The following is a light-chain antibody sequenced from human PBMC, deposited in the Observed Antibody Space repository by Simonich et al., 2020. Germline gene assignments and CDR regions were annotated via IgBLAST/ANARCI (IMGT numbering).Light chain of an antibody. Sequence: EIVLTQSPGTLSLSPGERAPLSCRASQSVSRRYLACYQQTPVQDTRLLSYGASSRATGIPDRFSGSGSGTDFTLTISRLEPEDFAVYYCQQYGSSPLTFGQGTKLEIK. CDR3: QQYGSSPLT. J-gene: IGKJ2*01. V-gene: IGKV3-20*01. CDR2: GAS. CDR1: QSVSRRY.